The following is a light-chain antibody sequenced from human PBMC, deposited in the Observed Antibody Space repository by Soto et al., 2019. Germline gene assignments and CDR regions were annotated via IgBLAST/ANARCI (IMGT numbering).Light chain of an antibody. Sequence: DIQMTQSPSTLSASVGDRVTFTCRASQSVSSWVAWYQQKPGKAPNLLITKASSLESGVPSRFSGSGTGTEFTLTINGLQPDDFATYYCQQYKSFLGTFGQRTKVEIK. J-gene: IGKJ1*01. V-gene: IGKV1-5*03. CDR1: QSVSSW. CDR3: QQYKSFLGT. CDR2: KAS.